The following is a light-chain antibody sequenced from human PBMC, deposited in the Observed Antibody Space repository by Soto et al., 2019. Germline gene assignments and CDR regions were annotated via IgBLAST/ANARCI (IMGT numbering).Light chain of an antibody. CDR2: DAS. CDR1: QSVSSGY. CDR3: QQYGGSPRT. J-gene: IGKJ1*01. V-gene: IGKV3-20*01. Sequence: EIVLTQSPGTLSLSPGERGTLSCRASQSVSSGYLAWYQQKPGQAPRLLIYDASSRATCIPDRFSGSGSGTDFTLTISRLEPEDFAVYYCQQYGGSPRTFGQGTKVEIK.